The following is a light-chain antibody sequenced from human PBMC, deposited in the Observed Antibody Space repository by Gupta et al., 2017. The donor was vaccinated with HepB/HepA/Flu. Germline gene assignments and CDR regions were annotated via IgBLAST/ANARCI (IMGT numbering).Light chain of an antibody. CDR1: SGHSTYI. J-gene: IGLJ2*01. V-gene: IGLV4-60*03. Sequence: QPVLTQSSSASASLGSSVKLTCTLSSGHSTYIIAWHQQQPGKAPRYLMKLEGSGTYNKGSGVPDRFSGSSSGADRYLTISNLQSEDEADYYCETCDSKVFGGGTKLTVL. CDR3: ETCDSKV. CDR2: LEGSGTY.